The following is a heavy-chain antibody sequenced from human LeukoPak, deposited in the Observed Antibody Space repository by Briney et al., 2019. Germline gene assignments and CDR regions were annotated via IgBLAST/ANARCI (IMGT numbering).Heavy chain of an antibody. V-gene: IGHV4-39*01. CDR1: GGSISSSSYQ. Sequence: PSETLSLTCTVSGGSISSSSYQWGWIRQPPGKGLEWIGSFYYSGNTYYSPSLKGRVTVSVDTSKNLFSLNLTSVTAADTAVYYCARISIAVVPAYFDYWGQGTLVTVSS. CDR2: FYYSGNT. CDR3: ARISIAVVPAYFDY. D-gene: IGHD2-2*01. J-gene: IGHJ4*02.